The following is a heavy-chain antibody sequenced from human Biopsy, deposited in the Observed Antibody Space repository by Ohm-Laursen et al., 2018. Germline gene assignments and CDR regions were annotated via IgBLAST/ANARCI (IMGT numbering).Heavy chain of an antibody. J-gene: IGHJ6*02. CDR1: GFNFNHYA. Sequence: SLRLSCAASGFNFNHYAMQWVRQVPGKGLEWVSSISWSNDNIHYADSVKGRFTISRDNAKNSLYLQMNSLRAEDTAVYYCARESALKWYQSLSYFNGMDVWGQGTTVTVSS. V-gene: IGHV3-9*01. CDR3: ARESALKWYQSLSYFNGMDV. CDR2: ISWSNDNI. D-gene: IGHD2-2*01.